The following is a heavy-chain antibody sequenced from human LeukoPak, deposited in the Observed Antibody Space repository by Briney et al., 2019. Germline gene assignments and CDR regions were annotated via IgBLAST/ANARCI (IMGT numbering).Heavy chain of an antibody. CDR1: GYTFTSYD. Sequence: GASVKVSCKASGYTFTSYDINWVRQATGQGLEWMGWMNPNSGNTGYAQKFQGRVTMTRNTSISTAYMELSSLRSEDTAVYYCARDNVQLHAYGDYWGGNWFDPWGQGTLVTVSS. CDR2: MNPNSGNT. D-gene: IGHD4-17*01. J-gene: IGHJ5*02. V-gene: IGHV1-8*02. CDR3: ARDNVQLHAYGDYWGGNWFDP.